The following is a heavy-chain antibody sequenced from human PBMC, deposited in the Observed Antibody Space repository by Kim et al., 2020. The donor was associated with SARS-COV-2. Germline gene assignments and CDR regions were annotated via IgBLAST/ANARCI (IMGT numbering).Heavy chain of an antibody. D-gene: IGHD2-15*01. Sequence: DGSSTAYADSVKGRFSISRDNAKNTRYLQMNSLRAEDTAVYYCARGWAFDIWGQGTMVTVSS. CDR3: ARGWAFDI. V-gene: IGHV3-74*01. CDR2: DGSST. J-gene: IGHJ3*02.